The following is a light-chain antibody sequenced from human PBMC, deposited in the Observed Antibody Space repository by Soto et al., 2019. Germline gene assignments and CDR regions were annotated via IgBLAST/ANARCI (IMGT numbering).Light chain of an antibody. CDR3: QQYGSSGT. V-gene: IGKV3-20*01. CDR1: QTISSTY. CDR2: AAS. Sequence: EIVLTQSPVTLSLSPWDRATLSCRASQTISSTYLAWYQQKPGQAPRLLIYAASTRATDIPARFSGSGSGTDFTLTISRLEPEDFAVYYCQQYGSSGTFGQGTKVDIK. J-gene: IGKJ1*01.